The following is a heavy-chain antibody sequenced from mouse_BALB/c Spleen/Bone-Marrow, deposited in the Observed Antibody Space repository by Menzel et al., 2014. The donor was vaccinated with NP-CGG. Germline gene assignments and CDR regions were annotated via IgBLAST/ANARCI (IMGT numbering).Heavy chain of an antibody. CDR3: ATLTGTFDY. Sequence: VKLQQSGAELVKPGASVKLSCTASGFNIKDTYMNWVKQRAEQGLEWIGRIDPANDYTAYDPKLQGKATVIADTSSNTAYLQLGSLTSEDTAVYYCATLTGTFDYWAQGTTLTVSS. V-gene: IGHV14-3*02. CDR1: GFNIKDTY. CDR2: IDPANDYT. D-gene: IGHD4-1*01. J-gene: IGHJ2*01.